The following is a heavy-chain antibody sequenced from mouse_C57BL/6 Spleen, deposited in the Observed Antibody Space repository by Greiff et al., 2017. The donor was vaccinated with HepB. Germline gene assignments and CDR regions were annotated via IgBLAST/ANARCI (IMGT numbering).Heavy chain of an antibody. D-gene: IGHD1-1*01. J-gene: IGHJ3*01. CDR3: ANYGSSPWFAY. V-gene: IGHV1-26*01. CDR1: GYTFTDYY. Sequence: EVKLQQSGPELVKPGASVKISCKASGYTFTDYYMNWVKQSHGKSLEWIGDINPNNGGTSYNQKFKGKATLTVDKSSSTAYMELRSLTSEDSAVYDCANYGSSPWFAYWGQGTLVTVSA. CDR2: INPNNGGT.